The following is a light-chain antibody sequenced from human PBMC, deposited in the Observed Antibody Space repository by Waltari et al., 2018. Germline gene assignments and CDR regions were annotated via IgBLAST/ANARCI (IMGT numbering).Light chain of an antibody. CDR3: QSYDPSLSVV. CDR1: GANIGAGFD. CDR2: GVN. Sequence: QSVLTQPPSVSGAPGKRVAISCTGSGANIGAGFDWLRYQQPQGKAPKLLIYGVNNRPLGVPDRFSGSQFGTSASLAITGLQAEDEADYYCQSYDPSLSVVFGGGTKLTVL. V-gene: IGLV1-40*01. J-gene: IGLJ2*01.